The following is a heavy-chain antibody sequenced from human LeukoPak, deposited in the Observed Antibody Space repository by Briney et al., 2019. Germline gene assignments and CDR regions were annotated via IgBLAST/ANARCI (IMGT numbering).Heavy chain of an antibody. Sequence: GASVKVSCKVSGYTLTELSMHWVRQAPGKGLEWMGGFDPEDGETIYAQKFQGRVTMTEDTPTDTAYMELSSLRSEDTAVYYCATAAWGSGSYYYFDYWGQGTLVTVSS. CDR1: GYTLTELS. V-gene: IGHV1-24*01. CDR2: FDPEDGET. D-gene: IGHD3-10*01. J-gene: IGHJ4*02. CDR3: ATAAWGSGSYYYFDY.